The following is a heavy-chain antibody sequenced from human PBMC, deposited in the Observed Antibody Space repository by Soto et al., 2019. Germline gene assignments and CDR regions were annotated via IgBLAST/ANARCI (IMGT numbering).Heavy chain of an antibody. CDR2: IYYSGST. CDR3: ARLDARRYFDY. J-gene: IGHJ4*02. V-gene: IGHV4-61*01. CDR1: GGSVTSGSYY. Sequence: NPSETLSLTCTVSGGSVTSGSYYWSWIRQPPGKGLEWIGYIYYSGSTIYNPSLKSRLTISVDTSKNQFSLRLTSATAADTAVYYCARLDARRYFDYWGQGSLVTVSS.